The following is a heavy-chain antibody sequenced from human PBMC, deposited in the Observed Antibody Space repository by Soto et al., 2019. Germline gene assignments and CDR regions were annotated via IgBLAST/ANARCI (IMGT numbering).Heavy chain of an antibody. J-gene: IGHJ3*02. D-gene: IGHD6-19*01. CDR3: ARPGVSVAGLEGFAI. Sequence: SETLSLTCAVSGGSISSDFWSWIRQPPGKGLEWIGYIHHSGSTNYNPSLKSRVTISLDTSKNQFSLNLRSVTAADTAVYYCARPGVSVAGLEGFAIWGQGTMVTVSS. CDR2: IHHSGST. V-gene: IGHV4-59*01. CDR1: GGSISSDF.